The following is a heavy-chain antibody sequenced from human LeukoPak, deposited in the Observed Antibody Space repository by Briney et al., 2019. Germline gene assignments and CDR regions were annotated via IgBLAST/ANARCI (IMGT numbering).Heavy chain of an antibody. D-gene: IGHD3-10*01. CDR1: GGSFSGYY. J-gene: IGHJ5*02. CDR3: ARVLRYYGSGSYYNVAQNWFDL. Sequence: SETLSLTCAVYGGSFSGYYWSWIRQPPGKGLEWIGEINHSGSTNYNPSLKSRVTISVDTSKNQFSLKLSSVTAADTAVYYCARVLRYYGSGSYYNVAQNWFDLWGQGTLVTVSS. V-gene: IGHV4-34*01. CDR2: INHSGST.